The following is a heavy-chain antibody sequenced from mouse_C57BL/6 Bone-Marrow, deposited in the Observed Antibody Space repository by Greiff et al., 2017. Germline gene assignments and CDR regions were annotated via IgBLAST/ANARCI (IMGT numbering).Heavy chain of an antibody. V-gene: IGHV14-4*01. CDR3: TSFLDYAMDY. CDR1: GFNIKDDY. D-gene: IGHD1-2*01. J-gene: IGHJ4*01. Sequence: EVQLQQSGAELVRPGASVKLSCTASGFNIKDDYMHWVKQRPEQGLEWIGWIDPENGDTEYASKFQGKATITADTSTNTAYLQLSSLTSEDTAVYYCTSFLDYAMDYWGQGTSVTVSS. CDR2: IDPENGDT.